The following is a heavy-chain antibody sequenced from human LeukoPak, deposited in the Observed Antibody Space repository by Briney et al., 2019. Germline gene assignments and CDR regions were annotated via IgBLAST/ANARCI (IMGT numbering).Heavy chain of an antibody. CDR3: ARHFTDRAASYSSSWEWAFDAFDI. CDR2: IYYSGST. V-gene: IGHV4-39*01. J-gene: IGHJ3*02. Sequence: SETLSLTCTVSGGSISSGDYYWSWIRQPPGKGLEWIGSIYYSGSTYYNPSLKSRVTISVDTSKNQFSLKLSSVTAADTAVYYCARHFTDRAASYSSSWEWAFDAFDIWGQGTMVTVSS. CDR1: GGSISSGDYY. D-gene: IGHD6-13*01.